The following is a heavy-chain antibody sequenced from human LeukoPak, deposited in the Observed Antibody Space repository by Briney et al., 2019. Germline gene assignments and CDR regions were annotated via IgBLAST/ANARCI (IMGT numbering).Heavy chain of an antibody. D-gene: IGHD6-19*01. CDR3: ARQRRSSGWPNDY. Sequence: GESLKISCKGTGYRFTSYWIGWVRQMPGKGLECMGIIYPGDSDTRYSPSFQGQVTISADKSISTAYLQWSSLKASDTAMYYCARQRRSSGWPNDYWGQGTLVTVSS. J-gene: IGHJ4*02. CDR1: GYRFTSYW. V-gene: IGHV5-51*01. CDR2: IYPGDSDT.